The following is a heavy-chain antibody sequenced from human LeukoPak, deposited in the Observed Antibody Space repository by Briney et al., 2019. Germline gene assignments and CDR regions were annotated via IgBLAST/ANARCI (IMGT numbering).Heavy chain of an antibody. V-gene: IGHV3-33*01. CDR3: VAAPGIHYFVY. Sequence: GGSLRLSCAASGFTFSSYGMHWVRQAPGKGLEWVAVICDDGNCKYYADSVKGRFTISRDNSNNTLSLQMNSLRAEDTALYYCVAAPGIHYFVYWGEGTLVTVSS. J-gene: IGHJ4*02. CDR2: ICDDGNCK. CDR1: GFTFSSYG. D-gene: IGHD6-13*01.